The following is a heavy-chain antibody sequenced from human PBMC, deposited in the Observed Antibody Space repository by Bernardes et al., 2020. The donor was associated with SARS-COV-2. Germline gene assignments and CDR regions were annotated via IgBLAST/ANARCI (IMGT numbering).Heavy chain of an antibody. CDR3: AKVGTETFTSSSHYDFYGLDV. CDR2: ISASGAGT. Sequence: GSLRLSCAASGFTFSGYAMSWVRQAPGKGLEWVSAISASGAGTYYGDSVKGRFTISRDNSMKTLWLQMNSLRAEDTAVYYCAKVGTETFTSSSHYDFYGLDVWGQGTTVTVSS. CDR1: GFTFSGYA. D-gene: IGHD6-6*01. V-gene: IGHV3-23*01. J-gene: IGHJ6*02.